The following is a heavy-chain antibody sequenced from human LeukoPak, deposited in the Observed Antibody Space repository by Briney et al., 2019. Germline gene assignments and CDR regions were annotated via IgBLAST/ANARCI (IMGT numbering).Heavy chain of an antibody. CDR1: GGSFSGYY. CDR2: INHSGST. D-gene: IGHD2-2*01. J-gene: IGHJ3*02. CDR3: ARRMKYQPRGFDI. Sequence: SETLSLTCAVYGGSFSGYYWSWIRQPPGKGLEWIGEINHSGSTNYNPSLKSRVTISVDTSKNQFSLKLSSVTAADTAVYYCARRMKYQPRGFDIWGQGTMVTVSS. V-gene: IGHV4-34*01.